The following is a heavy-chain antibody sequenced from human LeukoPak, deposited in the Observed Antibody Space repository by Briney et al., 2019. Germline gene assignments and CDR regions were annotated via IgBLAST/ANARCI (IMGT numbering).Heavy chain of an antibody. J-gene: IGHJ4*02. CDR3: VKVVRGVIDY. CDR2: ISSNGGST. D-gene: IGHD3-10*02. Sequence: GGSLRLSCSASGFTFSSYAMHWVRQAPGKGLEYVSAISSNGGSTYYADSVKGRFTISRDNSKNTLYLQMSSLRAEDAAVYYCVKVVRGVIDYWGQGTLVTVSS. CDR1: GFTFSSYA. V-gene: IGHV3-64D*06.